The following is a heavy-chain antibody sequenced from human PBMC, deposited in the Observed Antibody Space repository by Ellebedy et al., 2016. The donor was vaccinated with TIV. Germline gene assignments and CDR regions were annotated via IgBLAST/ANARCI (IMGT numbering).Heavy chain of an antibody. J-gene: IGHJ4*02. D-gene: IGHD3-22*01. Sequence: TLSLTCTVSGASISSYYWSRIRQPPGKALEWLARIDWDDDKYYSTSLKTRLTISKDTSKNQVVLTMTNMDPVDTATYYCARMGKYYYDSSGYYYVLDYWGQGTLVTVSS. CDR3: ARMGKYYYDSSGYYYVLDY. CDR1: GASISSYY. CDR2: IDWDDDK. V-gene: IGHV2-70*11.